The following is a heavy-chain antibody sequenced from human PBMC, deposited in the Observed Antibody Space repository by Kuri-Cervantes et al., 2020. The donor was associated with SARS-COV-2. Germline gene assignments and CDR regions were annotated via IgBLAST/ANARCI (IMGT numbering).Heavy chain of an antibody. D-gene: IGHD4-23*01. V-gene: IGHV3-53*01. Sequence: GGSLRLSCAASGFSVRSNYMSWVRQAPGKGLEWVSSIYSSGSTYYADSVKGRFTSSRENYKNTVYLQLNSLRVEDTAVHYCARSTVGFDSWGQGTLVTVSS. J-gene: IGHJ4*02. CDR1: GFSVRSNY. CDR2: IYSSGST. CDR3: ARSTVGFDS.